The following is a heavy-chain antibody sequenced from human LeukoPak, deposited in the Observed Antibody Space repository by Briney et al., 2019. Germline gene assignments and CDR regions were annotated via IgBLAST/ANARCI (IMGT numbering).Heavy chain of an antibody. D-gene: IGHD1-1*01. CDR1: GFTFSSYE. V-gene: IGHV3-23*01. CDR2: ISGSGTNT. Sequence: GGSLRLSCAASGFTFSSYELNWVRQAPGKGLEWVSAISGSGTNTYYADSVKGRFTISRDNSKNTLYLQMNSLRAEDTAVYYCAKGFRIQMDNWGQGTLVTVSS. CDR3: AKGFRIQMDN. J-gene: IGHJ4*02.